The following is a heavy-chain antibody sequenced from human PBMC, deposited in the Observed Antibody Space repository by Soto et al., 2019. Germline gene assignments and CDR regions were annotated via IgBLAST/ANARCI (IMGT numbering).Heavy chain of an antibody. CDR1: GFTFSSYG. CDR3: VASIGSSSSGAYYYYYGMDV. CDR2: IWYDGSNK. J-gene: IGHJ6*02. V-gene: IGHV3-33*01. Sequence: GGSLRLSCAASGFTFSSYGMHWVRQAPGKGLEWVAVIWYDGSNKYYADSVKGRFTISRDNSKNTLYLQMNSLRAEDTAVYYCVASIGSSSSGAYYYYYGMDVWGQGTTVTVSS. D-gene: IGHD6-6*01.